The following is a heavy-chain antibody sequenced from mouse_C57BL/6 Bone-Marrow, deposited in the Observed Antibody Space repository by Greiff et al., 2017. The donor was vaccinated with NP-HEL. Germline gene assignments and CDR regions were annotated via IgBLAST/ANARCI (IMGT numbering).Heavy chain of an antibody. CDR3: ASGTYWYFDV. J-gene: IGHJ1*03. D-gene: IGHD2-14*01. CDR2: IRNKANGYTT. CDR1: GFTFTDYY. V-gene: IGHV7-3*01. Sequence: EVQLVESGGGLVQPGGSLSLSCAASGFTFTDYYMSWVRQPPGKALEWLGFIRNKANGYTTEYSAYVKGRFTISRDNSQSILYLQMNALRAEDSATYYCASGTYWYFDVWGTGTTVTVSS.